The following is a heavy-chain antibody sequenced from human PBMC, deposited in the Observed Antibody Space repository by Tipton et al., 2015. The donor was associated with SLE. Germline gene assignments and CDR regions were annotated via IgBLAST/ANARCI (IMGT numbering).Heavy chain of an antibody. CDR2: VYTSGST. J-gene: IGHJ3*02. D-gene: IGHD1-26*01. CDR3: ARGIRIVGATHDAFDI. Sequence: TLSLTCAVSGYSISSGYYWGWIRQPPGKGLEWIGSVYTSGSTNYTPSLKSRVTISVDTSKNQFSLMLSSVTAAYTAVYYCARGIRIVGATHDAFDIWGQGTMVTVSS. CDR1: GYSISSGYY. V-gene: IGHV4-38-2*01.